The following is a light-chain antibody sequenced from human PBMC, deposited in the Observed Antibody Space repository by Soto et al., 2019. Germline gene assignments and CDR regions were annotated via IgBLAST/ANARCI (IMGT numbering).Light chain of an antibody. CDR3: QQSYSTPYT. CDR1: QSISSY. J-gene: IGKJ2*01. CDR2: AAS. Sequence: DIQMTQSPSSLSASVGDRVTITCRASQSISSYLNWYQQKPGKAPKLLIYAASSLQSGVPSRFSGSGSGTDFTLIISSLQPEDFATHYCQQSYSTPYTFGQGTKLEIK. V-gene: IGKV1-39*01.